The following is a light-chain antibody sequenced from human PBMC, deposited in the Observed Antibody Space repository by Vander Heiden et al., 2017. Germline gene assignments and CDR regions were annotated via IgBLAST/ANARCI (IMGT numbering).Light chain of an antibody. CDR2: DAS. J-gene: IGKJ2*01. CDR3: QQYDNLPYT. V-gene: IGKV1-33*01. Sequence: DTQMTQSPSSLSASVGHRVTITCQARQDISNYLNWYQQKPGKAPKLLIYDASNLETGVPSRFSGSGSGTDFTFTISSLQPEDIATYYCQQYDNLPYTFGQGTKLEIK. CDR1: QDISNY.